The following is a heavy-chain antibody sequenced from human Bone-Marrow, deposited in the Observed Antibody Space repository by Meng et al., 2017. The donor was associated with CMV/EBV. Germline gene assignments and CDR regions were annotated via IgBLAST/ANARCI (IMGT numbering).Heavy chain of an antibody. J-gene: IGHJ6*02. CDR1: GFTFSSYW. V-gene: IGHV3-74*01. Sequence: GESLKISCAASGFTFSSYWMHWVRQAPGKGLVWVSRINSDGSSTSYADSVKGRFTISRDNAKNALYLQMNSLRAEDTAVYYCARDLYSSSWYEHYGMDVWGQGTTVPVSS. CDR2: INSDGSST. CDR3: ARDLYSSSWYEHYGMDV. D-gene: IGHD6-13*01.